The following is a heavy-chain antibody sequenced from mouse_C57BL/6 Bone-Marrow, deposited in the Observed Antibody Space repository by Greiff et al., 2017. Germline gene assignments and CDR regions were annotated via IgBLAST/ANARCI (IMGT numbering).Heavy chain of an antibody. J-gene: IGHJ2*01. V-gene: IGHV5-6*01. D-gene: IGHD1-1*01. CDR1: GFTFSSYG. Sequence: EVQVVESGGDLVKPGGSLKLSCAASGFTFSSYGMSWVRQTPDKRLEWVATISSGGSYTYYPDSVKGRFTISRDNAKNTLYLQMSSLKSEDTAMYYCARRDYYGPDYWGQGTTLTVSS. CDR2: ISSGGSYT. CDR3: ARRDYYGPDY.